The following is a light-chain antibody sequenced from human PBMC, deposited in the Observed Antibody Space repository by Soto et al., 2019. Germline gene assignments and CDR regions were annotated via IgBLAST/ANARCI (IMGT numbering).Light chain of an antibody. V-gene: IGKV2-28*01. J-gene: IGKJ2*01. Sequence: DVVMTQSPLSLPVTPGEPASISCRSSQSLLHSNGYKYLDWYLQRPGQSPQLLIYLGSNRASGVPDRFSGSGSSTDFTLKISRVEAEDVGVYYCMQALQTPMYTFGQGTKLEIK. CDR3: MQALQTPMYT. CDR2: LGS. CDR1: QSLLHSNGYKY.